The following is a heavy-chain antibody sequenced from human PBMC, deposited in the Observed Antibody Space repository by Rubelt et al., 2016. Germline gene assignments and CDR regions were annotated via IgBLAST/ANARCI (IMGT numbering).Heavy chain of an antibody. Sequence: QVQLQESGPGLVKPSQTLSLTCTVSGVSMSTGGPYWSWIRQHPGKGLEWIGYIYYTGTTYYNPSLKSRVSISVDTSKNQFALSLGSGTAADAAVYYCAGERGDSTGRIDCWGQGTLVSVSA. V-gene: IGHV4-31*03. CDR3: AGERGDSTGRIDC. CDR1: GVSMSTGGPY. J-gene: IGHJ4*02. D-gene: IGHD3-22*01. CDR2: IYYTGTT.